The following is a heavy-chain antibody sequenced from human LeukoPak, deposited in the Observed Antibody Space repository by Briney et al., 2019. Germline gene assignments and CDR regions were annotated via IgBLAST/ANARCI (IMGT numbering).Heavy chain of an antibody. V-gene: IGHV4-39*01. D-gene: IGHD5-12*01. CDR2: ICYSGST. CDR1: GGSISSGTYY. CDR3: ATRYSGYNYWDY. J-gene: IGHJ4*01. Sequence: SETLSLTCSVSGGSISSGTYYWGWIRQPPGKGLEWIGSICYSGSTYDNPSLKSRVSISVDTSKNHFSLKLGSVTAADTAIYYCATRYSGYNYWDYWGQGTLVTVSS.